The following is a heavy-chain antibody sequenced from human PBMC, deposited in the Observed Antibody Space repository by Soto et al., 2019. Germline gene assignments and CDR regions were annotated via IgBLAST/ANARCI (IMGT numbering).Heavy chain of an antibody. Sequence: GSSVKVSCNASGGTFSSYAISWVRQAPGQGLEWMGGIIPIFGTANYAQKFQGRVTITADESTSAAYMELSSLRSEDTAVYYCARGIAARRGYYYYGMDVWAQGTTVTVS. D-gene: IGHD6-6*01. J-gene: IGHJ6*02. CDR3: ARGIAARRGYYYYGMDV. CDR1: GGTFSSYA. CDR2: IIPIFGTA. V-gene: IGHV1-69*13.